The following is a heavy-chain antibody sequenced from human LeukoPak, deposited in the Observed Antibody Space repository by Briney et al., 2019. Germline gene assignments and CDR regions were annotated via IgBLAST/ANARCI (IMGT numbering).Heavy chain of an antibody. CDR2: ISGSGGST. CDR1: GFTFSSYA. V-gene: IGHV3-23*01. Sequence: GGSLRLSCAASGFTFSSYAMSWVRQAPGKGLEWVPAISGSGGSTYYADSVKGRFTISRDNSKNTLYLQMNSLRAEDTAVYYCAKDLSMVRGVISLDAFDIWGQGTMVTVSS. D-gene: IGHD3-10*01. CDR3: AKDLSMVRGVISLDAFDI. J-gene: IGHJ3*02.